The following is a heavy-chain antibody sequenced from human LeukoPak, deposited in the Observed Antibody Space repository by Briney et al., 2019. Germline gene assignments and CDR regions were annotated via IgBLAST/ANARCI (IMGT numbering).Heavy chain of an antibody. V-gene: IGHV3-23*01. J-gene: IGHJ4*02. Sequence: GASLRLSCAASGFIFRNYAMSWVRQAPGKGLEWVSAITGSGDTTYYADSVKGRFTISRDYSKNTVYLQMNSLRAEDTAVYYCAKEIDSSGWYRGGSDYWGQGTLVTVSS. CDR3: AKEIDSSGWYRGGSDY. D-gene: IGHD6-19*01. CDR2: ITGSGDTT. CDR1: GFIFRNYA.